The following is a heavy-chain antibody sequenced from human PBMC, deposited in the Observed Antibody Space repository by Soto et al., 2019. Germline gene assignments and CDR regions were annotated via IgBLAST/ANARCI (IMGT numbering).Heavy chain of an antibody. CDR2: IYPGDSDT. V-gene: IGHV5-51*01. CDR3: ARRGGEYYYYYGMDV. D-gene: IGHD3-10*01. CDR1: GYSFTSYW. Sequence: VESLKISCKGSGYSFTSYWIGWVRQMPVKGLEWMGIIYPGDSDTRYSPSFQGQVTISADKSISTAYLQWSSLKASDTAKYYCARRGGEYYYYYGMDVWGQGTQVTVSS. J-gene: IGHJ6*02.